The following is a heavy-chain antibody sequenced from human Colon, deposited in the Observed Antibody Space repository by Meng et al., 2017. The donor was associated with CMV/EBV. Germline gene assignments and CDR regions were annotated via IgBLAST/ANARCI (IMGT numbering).Heavy chain of an antibody. CDR3: ARDPSGSRVPFDY. D-gene: IGHD1-26*01. V-gene: IGHV1-2*02. J-gene: IGHJ4*02. Sequence: QVQLAQSGAEVKKPGVSVKVSCKTSRYTFSDHHIHWVRQVPGQGLEWMGWINSNSGATDYAQKFQGRFTMTRDTSITTVYMEMSGLRSDDTAVYYCARDPSGSRVPFDYWGQGSLVTVSS. CDR2: INSNSGAT. CDR1: RYTFSDHH.